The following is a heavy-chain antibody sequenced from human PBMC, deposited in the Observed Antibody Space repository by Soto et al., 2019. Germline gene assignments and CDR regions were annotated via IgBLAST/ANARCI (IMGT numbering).Heavy chain of an antibody. V-gene: IGHV4-61*01. CDR1: GGSFKRGSYS. Sequence: SETLSLTCTVSGGSFKRGSYSWIWIRQPPGKGLEWIGYVYHTGRTSYNPSLKSRVSISMDTSKNQFSLNLDSVTAADTAVYFCARDFAYFDSWGQGTLVTVSS. CDR2: VYHTGRT. CDR3: ARDFAYFDS. D-gene: IGHD3-3*01. J-gene: IGHJ4*02.